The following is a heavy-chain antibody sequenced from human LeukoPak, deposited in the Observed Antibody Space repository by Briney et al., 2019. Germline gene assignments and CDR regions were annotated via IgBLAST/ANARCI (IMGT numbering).Heavy chain of an antibody. Sequence: SETLSLTCAVSGYSISSGYYWGWIWQPPGKGLEWIGSIYHSGSTYYNPSLKSRVTISVDTSKNQFSLKLSSVTAADTAVYYCATALNYESSGYYDYWGQGTLVTVSS. D-gene: IGHD3-22*01. CDR3: ATALNYESSGYYDY. J-gene: IGHJ4*02. CDR2: IYHSGST. V-gene: IGHV4-38-2*01. CDR1: GYSISSGYY.